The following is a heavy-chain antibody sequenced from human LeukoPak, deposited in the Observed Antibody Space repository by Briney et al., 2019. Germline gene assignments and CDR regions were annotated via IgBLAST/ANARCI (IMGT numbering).Heavy chain of an antibody. CDR3: AIDRSTVTTWVDY. J-gene: IGHJ4*02. Sequence: GGPLRLSCKAPGFTFSSYEMNWVRQAPGKGLGWVSYISSGGTTIYYADSVKGRFTISRDNSKNSLYLQMNSLRAEDTAVYYCAIDRSTVTTWVDYWGQGTLVTVSS. D-gene: IGHD4-17*01. V-gene: IGHV3-48*03. CDR1: GFTFSSYE. CDR2: ISSGGTTI.